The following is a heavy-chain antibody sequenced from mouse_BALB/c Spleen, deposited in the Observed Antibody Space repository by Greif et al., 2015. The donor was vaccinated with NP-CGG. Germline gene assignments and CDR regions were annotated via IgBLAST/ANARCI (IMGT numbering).Heavy chain of an antibody. CDR2: ISSGGGST. V-gene: IGHV5-12-1*01. Sequence: EVKLVESGGGLVKPGGSLKLSCAASGFAFSSYDMSWVRQTPEKRLEWVAYISSGGGSTYYPDTVKGRFTISRDNAKNTLYLQMSSLKSEDTAMYYCARHARVYGSSYYWYFDVWGAGTTVTVSS. CDR3: ARHARVYGSSYYWYFDV. J-gene: IGHJ1*01. D-gene: IGHD1-1*01. CDR1: GFAFSSYD.